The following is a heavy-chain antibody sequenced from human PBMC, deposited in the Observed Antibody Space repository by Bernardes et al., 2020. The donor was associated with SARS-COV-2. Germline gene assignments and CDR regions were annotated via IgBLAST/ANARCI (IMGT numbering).Heavy chain of an antibody. CDR2: ISSTGGTR. D-gene: IGHD3-16*01. CDR3: ARDSWGAGPLYPYYHYAMDV. CDR1: GFPFSTYS. V-gene: IGHV3-48*01. Sequence: GGSLRLSCAASGFPFSTYSMNWVRQAPGKGLEWLSYISSTGGTRNYVDSVKGRFTISRDNAKNSLFLQMNSLRPEDTALYYCARDSWGAGPLYPYYHYAMDVWGQGTTVSVSS. J-gene: IGHJ6*02.